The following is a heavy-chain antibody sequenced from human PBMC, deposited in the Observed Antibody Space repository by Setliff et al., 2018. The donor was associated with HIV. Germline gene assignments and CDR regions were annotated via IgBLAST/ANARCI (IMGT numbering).Heavy chain of an antibody. Sequence: GGSLRLSCAASGFTFSNFAMSWVRLTPGKGLEWVSGITDSGSTTYYDDSVKGRFTISRDNSKNTLYLQMNSLRAEDTALYYCARDSGVATIRKSALDYWGQGTLVTVSS. CDR1: GFTFSNFA. J-gene: IGHJ4*02. CDR3: ARDSGVATIRKSALDY. D-gene: IGHD5-12*01. CDR2: ITDSGSTT. V-gene: IGHV3-23*01.